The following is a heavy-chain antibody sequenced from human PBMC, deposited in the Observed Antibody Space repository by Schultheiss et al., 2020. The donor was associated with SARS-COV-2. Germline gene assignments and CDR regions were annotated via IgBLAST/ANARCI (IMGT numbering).Heavy chain of an antibody. CDR3: ARGRESQWYQLLWGYYYGMDV. CDR1: GYTFTSYD. CDR2: MNPNSGNT. V-gene: IGHV1-8*01. J-gene: IGHJ6*02. Sequence: ASVKVSCKASGYTFTSYDINWVRQATGQGLEWMGWMNPNSGNTGYAQKFQGRVTMTRNTSISTAYMELSSLRSEDTAVYYCARGRESQWYQLLWGYYYGMDVWGQGTTVTAP. D-gene: IGHD2-2*01.